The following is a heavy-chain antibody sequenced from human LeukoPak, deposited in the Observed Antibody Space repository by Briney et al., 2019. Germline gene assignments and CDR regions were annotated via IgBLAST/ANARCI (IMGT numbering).Heavy chain of an antibody. Sequence: GGSLRLSCAASGFIVSSKYMSWVRQAPGMGLEWVSILYTGGRTYYADSVKGRFTISRDNSKNTLYLEMNSLRAEDTAVYYCAKDPNGDYIGTFDIWGQGTMVTVSS. V-gene: IGHV3-53*01. CDR3: AKDPNGDYIGTFDI. CDR2: LYTGGRT. CDR1: GFIVSSKY. J-gene: IGHJ3*02. D-gene: IGHD4-17*01.